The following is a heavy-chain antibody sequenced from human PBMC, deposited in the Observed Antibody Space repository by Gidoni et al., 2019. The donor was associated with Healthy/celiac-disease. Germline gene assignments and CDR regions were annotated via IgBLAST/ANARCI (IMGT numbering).Heavy chain of an antibody. D-gene: IGHD3-22*01. J-gene: IGHJ1*01. V-gene: IGHV4-38-2*01. CDR3: ARLTYYYDSSGQHAEYFQH. CDR2: IYHSGST. CDR1: GYSTSSGSY. Sequence: QVQLQESGPGLVKPSEPLSLTCAVSGYSTSSGSYWGWIRQPPGKGLEWIGSIYHSGSTYYNPSLKSRVTISVDTSKNQFSLKLSSVTAADTAVYYCARLTYYYDSSGQHAEYFQHWGQGTLVTVSS.